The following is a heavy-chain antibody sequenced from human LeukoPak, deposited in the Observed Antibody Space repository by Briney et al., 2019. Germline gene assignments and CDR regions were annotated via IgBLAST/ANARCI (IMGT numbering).Heavy chain of an antibody. J-gene: IGHJ4*02. V-gene: IGHV4-31*03. Sequence: SETLSLTCTVSGGSVSSADYCWSWIRQHPGKGLEWIGYIYFSGNAYYNPSLKSRVTISLATAKNQFSLKLSSVTAADTAVYYCTRGKGIAVVPGALEDEFSDHWGQGTLLTVSS. CDR3: TRGKGIAVVPGALEDEFSDH. D-gene: IGHD2-2*01. CDR1: GGSVSSADYC. CDR2: IYFSGNA.